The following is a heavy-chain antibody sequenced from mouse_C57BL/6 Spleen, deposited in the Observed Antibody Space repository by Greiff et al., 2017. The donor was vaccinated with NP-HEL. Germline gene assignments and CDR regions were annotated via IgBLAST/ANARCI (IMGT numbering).Heavy chain of an antibody. CDR2: IYPRSGNT. V-gene: IGHV1-81*01. J-gene: IGHJ4*01. CDR1: GYTFTSSG. Sequence: VQLQESGAELARPGASVKLSCKASGYTFTSSGISWVKQRTGQGLEWIGEIYPRSGNTYYNEKFKGKATLTADKSSSTAYMELRSLTSEDSAVYFCARMSSDYYAMDYWGQGTSVTVSS. D-gene: IGHD3-2*02. CDR3: ARMSSDYYAMDY.